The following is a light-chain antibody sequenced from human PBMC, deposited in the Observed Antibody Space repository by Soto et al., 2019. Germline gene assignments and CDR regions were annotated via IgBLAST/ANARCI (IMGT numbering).Light chain of an antibody. CDR1: HSVRSN. J-gene: IGKJ4*01. CDR2: AAS. CDR3: QQYNDWPPLT. Sequence: ETVMTPSPVTLSLSPGDRATLSCRASHSVRSNLAWYQQKPGQPPRLLIYAASTRATGIPGRFSGSGSGTEFTLTISSLQSEDSAVYYCQQYNDWPPLTFGGGTKVEIK. V-gene: IGKV3-15*01.